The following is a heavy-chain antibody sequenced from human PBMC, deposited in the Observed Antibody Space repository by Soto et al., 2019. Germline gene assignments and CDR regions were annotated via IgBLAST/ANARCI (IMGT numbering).Heavy chain of an antibody. V-gene: IGHV3-66*01. CDR1: GFTVSSNY. J-gene: IGHJ3*02. CDR3: ARDLSPGGSDAFDI. Sequence: EVQLVESGGGLVQPGGSLRLSCAASGFTVSSNYMSWVRQAPGKGLEWVSVIYSGGSTYYADSVKGRFTISRDNSTNTLYLQMNSLRAEDTAVYYCARDLSPGGSDAFDIWGQGTMVTVSS. CDR2: IYSGGST. D-gene: IGHD2-15*01.